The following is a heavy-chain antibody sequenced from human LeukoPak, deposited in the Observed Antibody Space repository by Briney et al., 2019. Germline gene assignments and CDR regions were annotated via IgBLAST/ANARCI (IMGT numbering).Heavy chain of an antibody. J-gene: IGHJ4*02. CDR2: IYYSGST. D-gene: IGHD3-22*01. CDR3: ARVQGYYYDSTNRYYFDY. Sequence: SETLSLTCTVSGGSISSGDYYWSWIRQPPRKGLEWIGYIYYSGSTYYNPSLKSRVTISVNTSKNQFSLKLSSVTAADTAVYYCARVQGYYYDSTNRYYFDYWGQGTLVTVSS. CDR1: GGSISSGDYY. V-gene: IGHV4-30-4*01.